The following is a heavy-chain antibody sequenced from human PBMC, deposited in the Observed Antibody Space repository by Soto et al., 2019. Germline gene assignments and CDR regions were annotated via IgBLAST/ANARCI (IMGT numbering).Heavy chain of an antibody. V-gene: IGHV3-21*01. Sequence: GGSLRLSCAASGFTLSSYSMNWVRQAPGKGLEWVSSSSSSSSYIYYADSVKGRFTISRDNAKNSLYLQMNSLRAEDTAVYYCARDSILTGRSDYWGQGTLVTVSS. CDR1: GFTLSSYS. J-gene: IGHJ4*02. CDR2: SSSSSSYI. CDR3: ARDSILTGRSDY. D-gene: IGHD3-9*01.